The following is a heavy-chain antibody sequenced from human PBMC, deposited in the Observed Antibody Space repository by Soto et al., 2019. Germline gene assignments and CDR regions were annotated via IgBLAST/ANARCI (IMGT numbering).Heavy chain of an antibody. V-gene: IGHV4-4*02. CDR2: VFHTGTT. Sequence: QVQLQESGPGLVKPSGTLSLTCGVSGDSVSSPYYWCWVRQPPGKGLEWIGEVFHTGTTSYNPSLSSRVTISMDKSNNQFPLDLSSVTAADTAVYYCARSAGWYAVHSWGPGTLVIVSS. J-gene: IGHJ4*02. CDR1: GDSVSSPYY. D-gene: IGHD6-19*01. CDR3: ARSAGWYAVHS.